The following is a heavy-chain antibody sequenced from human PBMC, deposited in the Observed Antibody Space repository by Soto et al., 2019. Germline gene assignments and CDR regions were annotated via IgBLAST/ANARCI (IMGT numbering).Heavy chain of an antibody. V-gene: IGHV3-23*01. CDR1: GFTFSSDA. D-gene: IGHD3-3*01. J-gene: IGHJ6*02. Sequence: PGGSLMLSCAASGFTFSSDAMTWVRQAPGKGLEWVSGISGSGGRTYYADPVKGRFTISRDNSKHSLYLLRTGLRAEDTAVYYGAKADDFWSGYHIYYYYGMDVWGQGTTVTVSS. CDR2: ISGSGGRT. CDR3: AKADDFWSGYHIYYYYGMDV.